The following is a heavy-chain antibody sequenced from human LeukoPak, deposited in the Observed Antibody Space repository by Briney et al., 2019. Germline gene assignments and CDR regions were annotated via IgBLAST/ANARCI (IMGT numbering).Heavy chain of an antibody. V-gene: IGHV4-59*12. Sequence: SETLSLTCTVSGGSISTYYWSWIRQPPGKGLEWIGSIYYSGSTYYNPSLKSRVTISVDTSKNQFSLKLSSVTAADTAVYYCARDFAAAGTSYYYYTMDVWGQGTTVTVSS. CDR1: GGSISTYY. J-gene: IGHJ6*02. D-gene: IGHD6-13*01. CDR3: ARDFAAAGTSYYYYTMDV. CDR2: IYYSGST.